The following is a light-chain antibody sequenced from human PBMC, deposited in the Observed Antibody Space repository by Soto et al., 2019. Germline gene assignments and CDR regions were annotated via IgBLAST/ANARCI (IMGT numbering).Light chain of an antibody. Sequence: QSVLTQPPSVSAAPGQKVTISCSASSSKIGKNYVSWYQQLPGTAPKLLIYYNNKRPSGIPDRFSGSKSGTSATLGITGLQTGAEADYYFGTRDSRLSAHVCGTGPKVTVI. CDR1: SSKIGKNY. CDR3: GTRDSRLSAHV. CDR2: YNN. V-gene: IGLV1-51*01. J-gene: IGLJ1*01.